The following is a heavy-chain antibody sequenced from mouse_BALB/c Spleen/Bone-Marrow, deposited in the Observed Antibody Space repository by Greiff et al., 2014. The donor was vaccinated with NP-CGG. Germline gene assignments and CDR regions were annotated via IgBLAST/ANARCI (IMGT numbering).Heavy chain of an antibody. Sequence: QVQLQQSGAELASPGASVKMSCKASGYTFTDYTIQWVQQRPGQGLEWIGYVNPRSGYANYNQKFKDKATLTADKSSSTAFMQLSSLTSEDSAVYYCARPKGFALDYWGQGTALTVSS. J-gene: IGHJ2*01. CDR3: ARPKGFALDY. V-gene: IGHV1-4*01. CDR2: VNPRSGYA. CDR1: GYTFTDYT.